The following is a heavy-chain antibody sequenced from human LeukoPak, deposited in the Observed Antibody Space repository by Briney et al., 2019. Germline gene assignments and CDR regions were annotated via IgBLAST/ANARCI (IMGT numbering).Heavy chain of an antibody. D-gene: IGHD5-18*01. CDR2: IYTSGST. Sequence: PSETLSLTCTVSGGSISSYYWSWIRQPPGKGLEWIGYIYTSGSTNYNPSLKSRVTISVDTSKNQFSLKLSSVTAADTAVYYRARRDTQYNWFDPWGQGTLVTVSS. V-gene: IGHV4-4*09. CDR1: GGSISSYY. CDR3: ARRDTQYNWFDP. J-gene: IGHJ5*02.